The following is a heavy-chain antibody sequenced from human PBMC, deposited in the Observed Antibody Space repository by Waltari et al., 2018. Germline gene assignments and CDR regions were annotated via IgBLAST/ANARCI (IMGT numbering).Heavy chain of an antibody. Sequence: QVELVQSGDELKKPGYSVKVSCKASGGTFSSYAISWVRQAPGQGLEWKGGIIPMFGTANYARKSQGGVTIPTNESTSTAFMERRSLRSVATAVSYGGGDSRYGIGKFDPWGQGTPVTVSS. J-gene: IGHJ5*02. V-gene: IGHV1-69*05. CDR2: IIPMFGTA. CDR3: GGDSRYGIGKFDP. CDR1: GGTFSSYA. D-gene: IGHD2-2*01.